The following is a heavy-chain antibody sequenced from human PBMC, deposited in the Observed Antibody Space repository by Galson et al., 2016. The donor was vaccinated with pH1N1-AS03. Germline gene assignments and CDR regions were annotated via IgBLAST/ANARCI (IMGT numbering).Heavy chain of an antibody. Sequence: SLRLSCAASGFSFSTYWMYWVRQAPGKGLVWLARINGDATTTNYADSVRGRFTISRDNAKNTLHLQMNSLRVEDTANYFYAKEVGSSGWFDACDLWGQGTVVTVSS. CDR2: INGDATTT. J-gene: IGHJ3*01. CDR3: AKEVGSSGWFDACDL. V-gene: IGHV3-74*01. CDR1: GFSFSTYW. D-gene: IGHD6-19*01.